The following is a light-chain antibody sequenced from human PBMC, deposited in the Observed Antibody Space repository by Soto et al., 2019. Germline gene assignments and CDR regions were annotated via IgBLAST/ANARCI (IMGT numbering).Light chain of an antibody. CDR3: QQYDSSPRT. CDR1: QSVSSY. CDR2: DTS. J-gene: IGKJ1*01. Sequence: EIVLTQSPATLSLSPGGRATLSCRASQSVSSYLLWYQQKPGQAPRLLIYDTSNRATGIPDRFSGSGSGTDFTLTISRLEPEDFAVYYCQQYDSSPRTFGQGTKVDIK. V-gene: IGKV3-20*01.